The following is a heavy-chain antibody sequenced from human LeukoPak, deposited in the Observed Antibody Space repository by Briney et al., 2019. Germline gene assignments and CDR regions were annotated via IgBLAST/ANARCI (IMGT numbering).Heavy chain of an antibody. Sequence: ASVKVSCKASGYTFTSYGISGVRQAPGQGLEGMGWISPYNGNTNYEQKLQGRVTMTTDTCTSTAYMELRSLRSDDTAVYYCARALLLMGVFHDAFDIWGQGTMVTVSS. V-gene: IGHV1-18*01. CDR1: GYTFTSYG. CDR2: ISPYNGNT. J-gene: IGHJ3*02. D-gene: IGHD2-15*01. CDR3: ARALLLMGVFHDAFDI.